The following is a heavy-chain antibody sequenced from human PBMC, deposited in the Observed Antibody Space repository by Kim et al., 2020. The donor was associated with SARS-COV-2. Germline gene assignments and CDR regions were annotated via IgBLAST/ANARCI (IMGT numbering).Heavy chain of an antibody. CDR2: IYYSGST. J-gene: IGHJ4*02. V-gene: IGHV4-39*01. CDR1: GGSISSSSYY. D-gene: IGHD2-15*01. Sequence: SETLSLTCNVSGGSISSSSYYWGWIRQPPGKGLEWIGSIYYSGSTYYNPSLKSRVTISVDTSKNQFSLKLSSVTAADTAVYYWARYKGYCSGGSCYGTFDYWGQGTLVTVSS. CDR3: ARYKGYCSGGSCYGTFDY.